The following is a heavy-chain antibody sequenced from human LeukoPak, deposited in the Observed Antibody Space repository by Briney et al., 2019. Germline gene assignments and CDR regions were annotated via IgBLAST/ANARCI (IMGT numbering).Heavy chain of an antibody. Sequence: QSGGSLRLSCEASGFTFSNYEMNWVRQAPGKGLEWVSYISSSGSTIYYADSVKGRFTISRDNAKNSLYLQMNSLRAEDTAVYYCAELGITMIGGVWGKGTTVTISS. V-gene: IGHV3-48*03. J-gene: IGHJ6*04. CDR2: ISSSGSTI. CDR1: GFTFSNYE. CDR3: AELGITMIGGV. D-gene: IGHD3-10*02.